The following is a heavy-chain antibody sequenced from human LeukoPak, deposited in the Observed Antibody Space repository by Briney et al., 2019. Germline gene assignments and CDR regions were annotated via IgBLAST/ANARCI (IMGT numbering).Heavy chain of an antibody. Sequence: PGESLKISCKGSGYSFTSHWIGWVRQMPGKGLEWMGIIYPGDSDTRYSPSFQGQVTISVDKSISTAYLQWSSLKASDTAMYYCARRGYCSTTSCSAPLDYWGQGTLVAVSS. CDR2: IYPGDSDT. CDR1: GYSFTSHW. CDR3: ARRGYCSTTSCSAPLDY. V-gene: IGHV5-51*01. J-gene: IGHJ4*02. D-gene: IGHD2-2*01.